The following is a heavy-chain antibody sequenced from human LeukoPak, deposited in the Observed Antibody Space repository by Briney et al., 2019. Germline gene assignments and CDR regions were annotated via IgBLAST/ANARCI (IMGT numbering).Heavy chain of an antibody. V-gene: IGHV1-8*03. CDR1: GYTFTSYY. D-gene: IGHD5-18*01. J-gene: IGHJ3*02. CDR2: MNPNSGNT. CDR3: ARGRYIYGSPDDAFDI. Sequence: ASVKVSCKASGYTFTSYYMHWVRQATGQGLEWMGWMNPNSGNTGYAQKFQGRVTITRNTSISTAYMELSSLRSEDTAVYYCARGRYIYGSPDDAFDIWGQGTMVTVSS.